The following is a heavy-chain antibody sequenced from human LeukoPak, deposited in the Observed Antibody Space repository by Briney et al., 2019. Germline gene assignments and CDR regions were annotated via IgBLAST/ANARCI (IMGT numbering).Heavy chain of an antibody. D-gene: IGHD3-16*01. CDR2: FDPEDGET. CDR3: ATFSDDYVWGSLDY. Sequence: ASVKVSCKVSGYTLTELSMHWVRQAPGKGLEWMGGFDPEDGETIYAQKFQGRVTMTEDTSTDTAYMELSSLRSEDTAVYYCATFSDDYVWGSLDYWGQGTLVTVSS. CDR1: GYTLTELS. J-gene: IGHJ4*02. V-gene: IGHV1-24*01.